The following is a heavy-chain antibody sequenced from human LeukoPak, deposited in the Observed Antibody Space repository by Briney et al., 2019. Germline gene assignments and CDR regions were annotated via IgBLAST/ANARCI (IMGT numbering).Heavy chain of an antibody. D-gene: IGHD7-27*01. CDR3: ARDKGWGNGMDV. CDR1: GGSISSSSYY. CDR2: IYYNGST. Sequence: SETLPLTCTVSGGSISSSSYYWGWIRQPPGKGLEWIGSIYYNGSTYYNPSLKSRVTISVDTSKTQFSLKLTSVTAADTAVYYCARDKGWGNGMDVWGKGTTVTVSS. V-gene: IGHV4-39*07. J-gene: IGHJ6*03.